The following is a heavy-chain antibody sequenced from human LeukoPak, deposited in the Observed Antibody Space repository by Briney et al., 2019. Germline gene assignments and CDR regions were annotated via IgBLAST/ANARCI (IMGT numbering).Heavy chain of an antibody. D-gene: IGHD3-9*01. CDR3: ARGARYFDF. CDR2: IYYSGST. CDR1: GGSISSYY. Sequence: PPETLSLTCTVTGGSISSYYWSWIRQPPGKGLEWIGYIYYSGSTNYNPSLKSRVTISVDTSKNQFSLKLSSVTAADTAVYYCARGARYFDFSGQGTTVTVSS. J-gene: IGHJ6*02. V-gene: IGHV4-59*01.